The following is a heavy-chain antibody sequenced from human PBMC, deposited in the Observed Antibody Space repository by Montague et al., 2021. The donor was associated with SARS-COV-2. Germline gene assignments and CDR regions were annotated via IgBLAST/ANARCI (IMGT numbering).Heavy chain of an antibody. J-gene: IGHJ4*02. CDR3: ARDGFYYDRSGPSNFDY. CDR2: IYYSGST. CDR1: VGSISSNNCY. D-gene: IGHD3-22*01. V-gene: IGHV4-39*07. Sequence: SETLSLTCTVSVGSISSNNCYWGWIRQPQGKALEWIGSIYYSGSTYYNPSLKSRVTMSVDTSENQFSLKLSSVTAADTAVYYCARDGFYYDRSGPSNFDYWGQGTLVTVSS.